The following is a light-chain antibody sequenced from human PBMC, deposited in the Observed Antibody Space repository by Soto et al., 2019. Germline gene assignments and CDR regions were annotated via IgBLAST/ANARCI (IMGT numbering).Light chain of an antibody. CDR2: GAS. CDR3: QQNYNLL. Sequence: PGERVTLSCRASQSVSSSYLTWYQQKPGQAPRLLIYGASTRATSIPARSSGSGSGTDFTLTISSLQPEDFAVYYCQQNYNLLFGQGTRLEIK. CDR1: QSVSSSY. J-gene: IGKJ5*01. V-gene: IGKV3D-7*01.